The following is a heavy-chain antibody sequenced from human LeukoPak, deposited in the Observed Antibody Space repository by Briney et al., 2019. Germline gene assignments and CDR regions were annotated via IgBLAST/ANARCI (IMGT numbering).Heavy chain of an antibody. J-gene: IGHJ4*02. Sequence: GGSLRLSCAASGFTFSSYAMHWVRQAPGKGLEWVAVISYDGSNKYYADSVKGRFTISRDNSKNTLYLQMNSLRAEDTAVYYCAKGPQVGAAFDYWGQGTLVTVSS. CDR3: AKGPQVGAAFDY. CDR2: ISYDGSNK. V-gene: IGHV3-30-3*01. CDR1: GFTFSSYA. D-gene: IGHD1-26*01.